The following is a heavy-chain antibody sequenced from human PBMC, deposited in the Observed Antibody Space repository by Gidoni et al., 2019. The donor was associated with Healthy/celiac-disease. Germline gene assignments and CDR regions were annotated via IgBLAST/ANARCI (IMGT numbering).Heavy chain of an antibody. V-gene: IGHV1-3*01. CDR3: ARDRAHMVRGVIIIPYFDY. D-gene: IGHD3-10*01. Sequence: QVQLVQSGAEVKKPGASVKVSCTASGYTSTSYAMHWVRQAPGQRLEWMGWINAGNGNTKYSQKFQGRVTITRDTSASTAYMELSSLRSEDTAVYYCARDRAHMVRGVIIIPYFDYWGQGTLVTVSS. J-gene: IGHJ4*02. CDR2: INAGNGNT. CDR1: GYTSTSYA.